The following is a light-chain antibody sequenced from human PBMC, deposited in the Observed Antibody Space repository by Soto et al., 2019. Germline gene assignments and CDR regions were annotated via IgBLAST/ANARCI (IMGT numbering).Light chain of an antibody. Sequence: VMTHSPSALSISPGERATLSCRASQSVSSNLAWYQQKPGQAPRLLIYGASTRATGIPARFSGSGSGTEFTLTISSLQSEDFAVYYCQQYNNWLRRLTFGGGTKVDIK. V-gene: IGKV3-15*01. J-gene: IGKJ4*01. CDR2: GAS. CDR3: QQYNNWLRRLT. CDR1: QSVSSN.